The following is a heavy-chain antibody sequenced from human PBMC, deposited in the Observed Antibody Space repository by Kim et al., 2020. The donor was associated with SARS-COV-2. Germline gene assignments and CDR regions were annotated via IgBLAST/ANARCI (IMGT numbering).Heavy chain of an antibody. J-gene: IGHJ6*02. CDR3: AKDLSTSDYYYGMDV. CDR2: ISWNSGSI. Sequence: GGSLRLSCAASGFTFDDYAMHWVRQAPGKGLEWVSGISWNSGSIGYADSVKGRFTISRDNAKNSLYLQMNSLRAEDTALYYCAKDLSTSDYYYGMDVWGQGTTVTVSS. V-gene: IGHV3-9*01. D-gene: IGHD2-2*01. CDR1: GFTFDDYA.